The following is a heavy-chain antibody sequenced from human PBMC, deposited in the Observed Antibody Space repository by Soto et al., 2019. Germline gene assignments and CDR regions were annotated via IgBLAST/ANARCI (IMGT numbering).Heavy chain of an antibody. J-gene: IGHJ4*02. Sequence: PWLSLRLSCAASGFTFGSYSMNCVRQAPGKGLEWVSSISSSSSYIYYADSVKGRFTICRDNAKNSLYLQMNSLRAEDTAVYYCARGAPYCSGGSCYRDYWGQGTLVTVPS. CDR3: ARGAPYCSGGSCYRDY. D-gene: IGHD2-15*01. CDR2: ISSSSSYI. CDR1: GFTFGSYS. V-gene: IGHV3-21*01.